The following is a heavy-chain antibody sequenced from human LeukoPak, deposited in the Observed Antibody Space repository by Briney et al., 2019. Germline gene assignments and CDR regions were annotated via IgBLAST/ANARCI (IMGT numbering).Heavy chain of an antibody. Sequence: PGGSLRLPCGASGFTFSDYYMSWIRQAPGKGLEWVSYISSSGSTIYYADSVKGRFTISRDNAKNSLYLQVNSLRAEDTAVYYCARDYHYYDSSGYYPHPYFDYWGQGTLVTVSS. J-gene: IGHJ4*02. CDR3: ARDYHYYDSSGYYPHPYFDY. V-gene: IGHV3-11*04. CDR1: GFTFSDYY. CDR2: ISSSGSTI. D-gene: IGHD3-22*01.